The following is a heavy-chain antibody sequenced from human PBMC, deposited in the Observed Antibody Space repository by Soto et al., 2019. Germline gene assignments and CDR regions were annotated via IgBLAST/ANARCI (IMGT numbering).Heavy chain of an antibody. V-gene: IGHV5-51*01. CDR3: ARHNRHAYGMDV. CDR1: GCSFTSYW. Sequence: GESRQSACKGSGCSFTSYWIGWLRQMPGKGLEWMGIIYHGDSATRYSPSFQCQVTISAEKSISTAYLQWSSLKASDTAMYYCARHNRHAYGMDVWTQRTTDTVS. CDR2: IYHGDSAT. J-gene: IGHJ6*02.